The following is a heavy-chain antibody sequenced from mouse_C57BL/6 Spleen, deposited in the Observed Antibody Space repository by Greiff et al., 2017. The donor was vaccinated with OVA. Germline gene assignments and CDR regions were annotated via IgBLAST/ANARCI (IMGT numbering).Heavy chain of an antibody. J-gene: IGHJ1*03. CDR3: ARHEDITTVVARYWYFDV. D-gene: IGHD1-1*01. Sequence: QVQLQQSGAELVKPGASVKLSCKASGYTFTEYTIHWVKQRSGQGLEWIGWFYPGSGSIKYNEKFKDKATLTSDKSSSTVYMELSRLTSEDSAVYFCARHEDITTVVARYWYFDVWGTGTTVTVSS. V-gene: IGHV1-62-2*01. CDR1: GYTFTEYT. CDR2: FYPGSGSI.